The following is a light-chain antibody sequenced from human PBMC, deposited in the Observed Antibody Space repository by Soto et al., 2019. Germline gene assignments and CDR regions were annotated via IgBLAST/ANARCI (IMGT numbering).Light chain of an antibody. V-gene: IGKV1-12*01. CDR1: QSISSW. CDR3: QHADSFPLIT. Sequence: DIQMTQSPSPLSASVGDRITITCRASQSISSWLAWYQQKPGKAPKLLIYAASSLQSGVPSRFSGSGSGTDFTLTISSLQPEDFATYYCQHADSFPLITFGQGTRLEI. CDR2: AAS. J-gene: IGKJ5*01.